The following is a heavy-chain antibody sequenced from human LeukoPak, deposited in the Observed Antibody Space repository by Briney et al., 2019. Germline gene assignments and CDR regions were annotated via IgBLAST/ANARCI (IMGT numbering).Heavy chain of an antibody. J-gene: IGHJ3*01. D-gene: IGHD3-22*01. V-gene: IGHV3-20*04. CDR1: GFTFDDYG. CDR2: INWNGRNV. CDR3: ARVRKQYYYDNSHHRYASDV. Sequence: GGSLIQFCATSGFTFDDYGMNWVRQVPGKGLEWVSNINWNGRNVDYADSVKGRFTISRDKAKNSLHLQMNSLRAEDTAVYYCARVRKQYYYDNSHHRYASDVRTQDTMVIVSS.